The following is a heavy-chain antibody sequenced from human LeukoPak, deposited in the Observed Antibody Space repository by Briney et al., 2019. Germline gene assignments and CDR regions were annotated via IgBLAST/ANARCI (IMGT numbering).Heavy chain of an antibody. D-gene: IGHD3-22*01. CDR2: FDPEDGET. J-gene: IGHJ6*02. CDR1: GYTLTELS. V-gene: IGHV1-24*01. Sequence: ASVTVSCKVSGYTLTELSMHWVRQAPGKGPEWMGGFDPEDGETIYAQKFQGRVTMTEDTSTDTAYMELSSLRSEDTAVYYCATQRITMIVVPQSPYYGMDVWGQGTTVTVSS. CDR3: ATQRITMIVVPQSPYYGMDV.